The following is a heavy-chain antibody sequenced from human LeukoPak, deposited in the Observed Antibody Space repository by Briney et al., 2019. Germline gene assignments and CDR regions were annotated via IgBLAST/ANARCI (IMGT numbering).Heavy chain of an antibody. CDR1: GGTFSSYA. CDR3: ARGPIFGVSSSYYYYYMDV. Sequence: SVKVSCKAYGGTFSSYAISWVRQAPGQGLEWMGEIIPIFSTANYAQTFQGRVTITADESTSTAYMELSSLRSEDTAVYYCARGPIFGVSSSYYYYYMDVWGKGTTVTVSS. J-gene: IGHJ6*03. CDR2: IIPIFSTA. V-gene: IGHV1-69*13. D-gene: IGHD3-3*01.